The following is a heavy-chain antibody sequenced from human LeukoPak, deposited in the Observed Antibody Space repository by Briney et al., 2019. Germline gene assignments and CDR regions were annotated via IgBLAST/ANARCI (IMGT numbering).Heavy chain of an antibody. D-gene: IGHD5/OR15-5a*01. CDR2: IYYSGST. CDR1: GGSISSYY. V-gene: IGHV4-59*08. CDR3: ARSTSYWYFDL. Sequence: SETLTLTCTVSGGSISSYYWSWIRQPPGKGLEWIGYIYYSGSTNYNPSLKSRVTISVDTSKNQFSLKLSSVTAADTAVYYCARSTSYWYFDLWGRGTLVTVSS. J-gene: IGHJ2*01.